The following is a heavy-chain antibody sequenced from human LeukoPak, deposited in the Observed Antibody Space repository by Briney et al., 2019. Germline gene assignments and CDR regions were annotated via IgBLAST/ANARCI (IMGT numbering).Heavy chain of an antibody. D-gene: IGHD3-22*01. CDR2: IYYSGST. Sequence: PSETLSLTCTVSGGSISSYYWSRIRQHPGKGLEWIGYIYYSGSTYYNPSLKSRVTISVDTSKNQFSLKLSSVTAADTAVYYCATYYDSTRGAFDIWGQGTMVTVSS. J-gene: IGHJ3*02. CDR1: GGSISSYY. V-gene: IGHV4-59*06. CDR3: ATYYDSTRGAFDI.